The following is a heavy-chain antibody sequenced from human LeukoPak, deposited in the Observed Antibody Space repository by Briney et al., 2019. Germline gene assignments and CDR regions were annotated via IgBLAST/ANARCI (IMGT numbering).Heavy chain of an antibody. CDR1: GGTFSSYA. CDR2: IIPIFGTA. V-gene: IGHV1-69*13. CDR3: ARDSGGRVFSYYYYYYMDV. J-gene: IGHJ6*03. Sequence: ASVKVSCKASGGTFSSYAISWVRQAPGQGLEWMGGIIPIFGTANYAQKFQGRVTITADESTSTAYMELSSLRSEDTAVYYCARDSGGRVFSYYYYYYMDVWGKGTTVTVSS. D-gene: IGHD3-10*01.